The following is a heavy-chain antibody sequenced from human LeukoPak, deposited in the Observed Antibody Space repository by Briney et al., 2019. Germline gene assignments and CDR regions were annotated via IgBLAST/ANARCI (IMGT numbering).Heavy chain of an antibody. D-gene: IGHD2-15*01. V-gene: IGHV4-39*01. CDR1: GGSISSSSYY. CDR3: ARSVGGFSFLDS. J-gene: IGHJ4*02. CDR2: INDSGKT. Sequence: SETLSLTCTVSGGSISSSSYYWGWIRQPPGMGLEWIGTINDSGKTHYNSSLKSRVTISVDTSKQQFSLKLNSVTAADTAVYYCARSVGGFSFLDSWGQGTLVTVSS.